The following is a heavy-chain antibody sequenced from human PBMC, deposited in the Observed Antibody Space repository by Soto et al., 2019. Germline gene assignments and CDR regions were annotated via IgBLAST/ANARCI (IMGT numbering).Heavy chain of an antibody. CDR1: GDSVSDNSAA. Sequence: PSQTLSLTCAISGDSVSDNSAAWNWIRQSPSRGLECLGRTYYRSNWYNDYAVSVKSRITVTPDTSKNQFSLHLNSVTPEDTAVYYGASEFPYYVSSGSYLDYWGQGALVTVSS. J-gene: IGHJ4*02. CDR3: ASEFPYYVSSGSYLDY. D-gene: IGHD6-19*01. CDR2: TYYRSNWYN. V-gene: IGHV6-1*01.